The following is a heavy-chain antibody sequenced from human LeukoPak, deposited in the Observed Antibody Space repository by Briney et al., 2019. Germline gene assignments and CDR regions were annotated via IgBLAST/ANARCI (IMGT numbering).Heavy chain of an antibody. J-gene: IGHJ4*02. CDR1: GGSISSSSYY. D-gene: IGHD6-13*01. CDR2: IYYSGST. Sequence: SETLSLICTVSGGSISSSSYYWGWIRQPPGKGLEWIGSIYYSGSTYYNPSLKSRVTISVDTSKNQFSLKLSSVTAADTAVYYCARGQEYYSSSWYVAGSTGDYWGQGTLVTVSS. CDR3: ARGQEYYSSSWYVAGSTGDY. V-gene: IGHV4-39*01.